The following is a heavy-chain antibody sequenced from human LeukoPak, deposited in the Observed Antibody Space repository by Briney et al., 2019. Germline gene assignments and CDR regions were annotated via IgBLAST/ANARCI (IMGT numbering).Heavy chain of an antibody. CDR2: INPNSGGT. CDR1: GYTFTGYY. J-gene: IGHJ4*02. D-gene: IGHD5-18*01. CDR3: ACGIQLWTSPDY. V-gene: IGHV1-2*02. Sequence: ASVKVSCKASGYTFTGYYMHWVRQAPGQGLEWTGWINPNSGGTNYAQKFQGRVTMTRDTSISTAYMELSRLRSDDTAVYYCACGIQLWTSPDYWGQGTLVTVSS.